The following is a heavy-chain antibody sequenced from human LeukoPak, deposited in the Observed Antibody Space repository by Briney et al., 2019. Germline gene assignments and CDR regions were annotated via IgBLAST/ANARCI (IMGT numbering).Heavy chain of an antibody. CDR3: GSQKEWSLTEYHFDY. CDR1: GYSISSGYY. V-gene: IGHV4-38-2*02. CDR2: VYHSGST. J-gene: IGHJ4*02. Sequence: SETLSLTCTVSGYSISSGYYCGWIRQPPGKGLEWIGSVYHSGSTYYNPSLKSRVTITMDKSKNQFSLKLTAVTAADTAVYYCGSQKEWSLTEYHFDYWGQGTLATVSS. D-gene: IGHD3-3*01.